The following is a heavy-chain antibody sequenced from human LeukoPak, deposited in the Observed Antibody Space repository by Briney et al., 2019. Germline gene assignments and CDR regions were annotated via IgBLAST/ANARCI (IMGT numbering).Heavy chain of an antibody. D-gene: IGHD2-21*02. CDR1: GYSFSNYG. J-gene: IGHJ4*02. Sequence: VASVKVSCKASGYSFSNYGITRVRQAPGQGLEWMGWISALNGNTNYAQRLRGRVTLTTDTSTSTAYMELRSLRSDDTAVYYCAREACAHCMLDFWGQGTLVTVPS. V-gene: IGHV1-18*01. CDR2: ISALNGNT. CDR3: AREACAHCMLDF.